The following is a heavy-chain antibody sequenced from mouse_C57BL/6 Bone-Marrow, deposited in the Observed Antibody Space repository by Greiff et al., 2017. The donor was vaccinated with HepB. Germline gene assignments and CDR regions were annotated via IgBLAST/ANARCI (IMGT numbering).Heavy chain of an antibody. J-gene: IGHJ1*03. Sequence: EVQVVESGAELVKPGASVKLSCTASGFNIKDYYMHWVKQRTEQGLEWIGRIDPEDGETKYAPKFQGKATITADTSSNTAYLQLSSLTSEDTAVYYWARITTVPWYFDVWGTGTTVTVSS. V-gene: IGHV14-2*01. D-gene: IGHD1-1*01. CDR3: ARITTVPWYFDV. CDR2: IDPEDGET. CDR1: GFNIKDYY.